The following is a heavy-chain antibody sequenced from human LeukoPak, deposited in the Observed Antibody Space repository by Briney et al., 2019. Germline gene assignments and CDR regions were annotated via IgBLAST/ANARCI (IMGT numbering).Heavy chain of an antibody. J-gene: IGHJ6*02. CDR3: ARVGGGCDCSSTSCCYYYGMDV. V-gene: IGHV4-59*08. Sequence: SETLSLTCTVSGGSISSYYWSWIRQPPGKGLEWIGYIYYSGSTNYNPSLKSRVTISVDTFKNQFSLKLSSVTAADTAVYYCARVGGGCDCSSTSCCYYYGMDVWGQGTTVTVSS. D-gene: IGHD2-2*01. CDR2: IYYSGST. CDR1: GGSISSYY.